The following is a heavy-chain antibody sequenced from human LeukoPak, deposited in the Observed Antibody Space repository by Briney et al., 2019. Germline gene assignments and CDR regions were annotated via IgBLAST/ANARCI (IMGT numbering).Heavy chain of an antibody. CDR2: IYTSGST. CDR1: GGSISSYY. J-gene: IGHJ5*02. CDR3: ARARQGKSRAAAASNWFDP. Sequence: SETLSLTCTVSGGSISSYYWSWIRQPAGKGLEWIGRIYTSGSTNYNPSLKSRVTMSVDTSKNQISLKLSSVTAADTAVYYCARARQGKSRAAAASNWFDPWGQGTLVTVSS. V-gene: IGHV4-4*07. D-gene: IGHD6-13*01.